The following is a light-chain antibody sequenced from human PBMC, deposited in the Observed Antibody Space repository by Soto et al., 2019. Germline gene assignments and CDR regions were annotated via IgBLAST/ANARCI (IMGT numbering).Light chain of an antibody. V-gene: IGKV3-11*01. J-gene: IGKJ5*01. Sequence: IVMTQSPATLSLSTGERATLSCRASQSVSSYLAWYQQKPGQAPRLLIYDASNGATGIPARFSGSGSGTDFTLTISSLEPEDFAVYYCQQRSNWPPITFGQGTRLEIK. CDR2: DAS. CDR1: QSVSSY. CDR3: QQRSNWPPIT.